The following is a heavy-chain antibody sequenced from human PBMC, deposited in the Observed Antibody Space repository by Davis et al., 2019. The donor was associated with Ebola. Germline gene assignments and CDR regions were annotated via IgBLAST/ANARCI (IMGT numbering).Heavy chain of an antibody. V-gene: IGHV6-1*01. CDR2: TYYRSKWYN. CDR1: GDSVSSNSAA. CDR3: ALAVAPSGGMDV. Sequence: HSQTLSLTCAISGDSVSSNSAAWNWIRQSPSRGLEWLGRTYYRSKWYNDYAVSVKSRITINPDTSKNQFSLQLNSVTPEDTAVYYCALAVAPSGGMDVWGQGTTVTVSS. J-gene: IGHJ6*02. D-gene: IGHD6-19*01.